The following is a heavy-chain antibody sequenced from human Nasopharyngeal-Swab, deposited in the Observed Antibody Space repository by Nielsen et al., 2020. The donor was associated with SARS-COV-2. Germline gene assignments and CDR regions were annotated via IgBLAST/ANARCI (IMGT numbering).Heavy chain of an antibody. CDR1: GFTFRSYA. J-gene: IGHJ4*02. D-gene: IGHD4-17*01. CDR3: ARDLHGDYALAY. CDR2: ISGSDHTT. Sequence: GGSLRLSCAASGFTFRSYAISWVRQAPGKGLEWVSVISGSDHTTYYADSVKGRFTISRDNAKNSLYLQMNSLRAEDTAVYYCARDLHGDYALAYWGQGTLVTVSS. V-gene: IGHV3-23*01.